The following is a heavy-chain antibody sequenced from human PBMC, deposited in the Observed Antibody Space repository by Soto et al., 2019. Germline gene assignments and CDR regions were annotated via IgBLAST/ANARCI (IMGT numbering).Heavy chain of an antibody. J-gene: IGHJ4*02. Sequence: QVQLVESGGGVVQPGRSLRLSCAASGFTFSSYGMHWVRQTPGKGLEWVAVISYDGSNKYYADSVKGRFTISRDNSKNTPYLQMNSLRAHYTAVSSCAIKGSNYGWGQGTLVTVSS. CDR1: GFTFSSYG. V-gene: IGHV3-30*03. CDR2: ISYDGSNK. D-gene: IGHD1-26*01. CDR3: AIKGSNYG.